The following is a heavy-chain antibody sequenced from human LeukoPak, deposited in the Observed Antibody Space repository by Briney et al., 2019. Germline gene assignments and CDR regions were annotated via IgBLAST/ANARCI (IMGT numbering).Heavy chain of an antibody. Sequence: GGSLRLSCAASGFTFSNYWMTWVRQAPGKGLEWVANIKQDGSEKYYVDSVKGRFTISRDNAKNSLYLQMNSLRAEDTAVYYCARDKGIVVVAGRPLSGLDYWGQGTLVTVSS. J-gene: IGHJ4*02. V-gene: IGHV3-7*01. CDR3: ARDKGIVVVAGRPLSGLDY. CDR2: IKQDGSEK. CDR1: GFTFSNYW. D-gene: IGHD2-15*01.